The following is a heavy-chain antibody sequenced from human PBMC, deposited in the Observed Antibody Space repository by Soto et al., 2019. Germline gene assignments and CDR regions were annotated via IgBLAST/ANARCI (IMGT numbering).Heavy chain of an antibody. CDR2: ISAYNGNT. V-gene: IGHV1-18*01. CDR3: ARVWRCFGVGPCYYYYYGMDV. D-gene: IGHD3-3*01. Sequence: SVKVACRASGYTFTSYSIIWVRQVPGQGLEWMGWISAYNGNTNYAQKLQGRVTMTTDTSTSTAYMELRSLRSDDTAVYYCARVWRCFGVGPCYYYYYGMDVWGQGTTVTVSS. CDR1: GYTFTSYS. J-gene: IGHJ6*02.